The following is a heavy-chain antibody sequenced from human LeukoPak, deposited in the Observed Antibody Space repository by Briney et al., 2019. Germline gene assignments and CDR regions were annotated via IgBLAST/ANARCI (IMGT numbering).Heavy chain of an antibody. CDR3: TRGASGYGNFDY. D-gene: IGHD5-12*01. Sequence: QPGGSLRLSCAASGFSVGGYWMHWVRQGPGMGLVWVSRINSDGSSISYAVSVKGRFSISRDNARNTLYLQMNSLRAEDTAVYYCTRGASGYGNFDYWGQGTLVTVSS. J-gene: IGHJ4*02. CDR2: INSDGSSI. CDR1: GFSVGGYW. V-gene: IGHV3-74*01.